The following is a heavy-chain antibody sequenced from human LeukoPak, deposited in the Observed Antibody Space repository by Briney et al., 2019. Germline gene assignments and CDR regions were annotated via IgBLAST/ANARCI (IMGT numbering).Heavy chain of an antibody. J-gene: IGHJ4*02. V-gene: IGHV1-2*02. CDR1: GYTFTGYY. D-gene: IGHD2-2*02. Sequence: GASVKVSCKASGYTFTGYYMHSVRQAPGQGLEWMGWTNPNSGGTNYAQKFQGRDAMTRDTSISTAYMELSRLGSDDTAVYYCAILPDCSSTSCYTVDYWGQGTLVTVSS. CDR3: AILPDCSSTSCYTVDY. CDR2: TNPNSGGT.